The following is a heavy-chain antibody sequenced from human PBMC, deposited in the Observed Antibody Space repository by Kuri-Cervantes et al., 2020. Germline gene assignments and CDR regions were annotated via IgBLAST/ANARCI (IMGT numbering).Heavy chain of an antibody. CDR2: IKKDGSEE. D-gene: IGHD3-16*01. CDR1: GLTFSNAW. J-gene: IGHJ3*02. Sequence: GESLKISCVTSGLTFSNAWMSWVRQAPGKGPEWVANIKKDGSEENYVDSVKGRFTISRDNAENSLYLQMNSLGVEDTAVYYCARDTNWGSYPSGGILQDVFYIWGQGTRVTVSS. V-gene: IGHV3-7*01. CDR3: ARDTNWGSYPSGGILQDVFYI.